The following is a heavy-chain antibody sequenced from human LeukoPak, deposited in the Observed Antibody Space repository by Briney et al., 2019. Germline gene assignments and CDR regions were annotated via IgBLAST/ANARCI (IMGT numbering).Heavy chain of an antibody. J-gene: IGHJ6*03. CDR1: GGSISSYY. V-gene: IGHV4-59*01. Sequence: PSETLSLTCTVSGGSISSYYWSWIRQPPGKGLEWIGYIYYSGSTNYNPSLKSRVTISVDTSENQFSLKLSSVTAADTAVYYCARAQYCSGGSCYSGYYYYYMDVWGKGTTVTVSS. CDR3: ARAQYCSGGSCYSGYYYYYMDV. CDR2: IYYSGST. D-gene: IGHD2-15*01.